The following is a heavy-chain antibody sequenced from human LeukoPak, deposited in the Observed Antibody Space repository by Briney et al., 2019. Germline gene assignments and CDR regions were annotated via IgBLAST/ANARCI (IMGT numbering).Heavy chain of an antibody. CDR3: ANNKEDIVVVPAATPWGY. J-gene: IGHJ4*02. Sequence: GGSLRLSCAASGFTFSSDGMHWVRQAPGKGVEGVAVIRYDGSNKYYADSVKGRFTISRDNSKNTLYLQMNSLRAEDTAVYYCANNKEDIVVVPAATPWGYWGQGTLVTVSS. D-gene: IGHD2-2*01. V-gene: IGHV3-30*02. CDR1: GFTFSSDG. CDR2: IRYDGSNK.